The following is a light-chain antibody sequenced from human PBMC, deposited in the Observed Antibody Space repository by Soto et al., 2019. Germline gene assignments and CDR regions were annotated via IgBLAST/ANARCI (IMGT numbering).Light chain of an antibody. V-gene: IGLV2-11*01. CDR1: SSDVGGYNY. Sequence: QSVLTQPRSVSGSPGQSVTISCTGTSSDVGGYNYVSWYQQHPGKAPKLMISDVSKRPSGVPDRFSGSKSGNTASLTISGLQAEDEADYYCSSSEGSYTYVFGTGTKLTVL. CDR2: DVS. J-gene: IGLJ1*01. CDR3: SSSEGSYTYV.